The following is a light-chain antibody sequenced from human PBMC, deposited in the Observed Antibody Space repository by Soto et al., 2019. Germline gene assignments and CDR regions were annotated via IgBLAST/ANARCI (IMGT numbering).Light chain of an antibody. V-gene: IGKV2-28*01. CDR1: PILLHSNGYNY. J-gene: IGKJ1*01. CDR3: MQALQTRS. Sequence: IVMNQSPISLPVTPGGPGSLPCRASPILLHSNGYNYLDWYLQKPGQSPQLLIYLGSNRASGVPDRFSGSGSGTDFTLKISRVEAEDVGVYYCMQALQTRSFGQGTKVDIK. CDR2: LGS.